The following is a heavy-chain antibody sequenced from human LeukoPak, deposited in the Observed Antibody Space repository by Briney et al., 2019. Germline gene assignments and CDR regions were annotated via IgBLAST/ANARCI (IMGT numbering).Heavy chain of an antibody. Sequence: PGGSLRLSCAASGFTVSSNYMSWVRQAPGKGLEWVSVIYSGGSTYYADSVKGRFTISRDNSKNTLYLQMNSLRAEDTAVYYCASQHPHRTTVTTPDRYYYYGMDVWGQGTTVTASS. J-gene: IGHJ6*02. V-gene: IGHV3-66*04. CDR1: GFTVSSNY. CDR3: ASQHPHRTTVTTPDRYYYYGMDV. D-gene: IGHD4-17*01. CDR2: IYSGGST.